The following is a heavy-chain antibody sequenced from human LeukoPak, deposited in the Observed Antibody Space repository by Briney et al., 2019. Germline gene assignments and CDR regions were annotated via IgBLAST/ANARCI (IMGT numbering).Heavy chain of an antibody. CDR3: ARHKVVAATLFFSFIDY. CDR2: IYPGDSDT. CDR1: GYSFTSYW. V-gene: IGHV5-51*01. D-gene: IGHD2-15*01. J-gene: IGHJ4*02. Sequence: GESLKISCKGSGYSFTSYWIGWVRQVPGKGLEWMGIIYPGDSDTRYSPSFQGQVTISADKSISTAYLQWSSLKASDTAMYYCARHKVVAATLFFSFIDYWGQGTLVTVSS.